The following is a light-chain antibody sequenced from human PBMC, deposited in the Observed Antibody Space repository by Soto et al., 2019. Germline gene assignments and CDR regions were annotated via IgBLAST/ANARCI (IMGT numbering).Light chain of an antibody. CDR2: AAS. Sequence: EIVVTQSPGTLSLSPGERATLSCRASQSVSSKVAWYQQKPGQAPKLLISAASSRATAIPDRFSGSGSGTDFTLTITRLEPEDFALYYCQQYGSSPITFGQGTRLEI. V-gene: IGKV3-20*01. J-gene: IGKJ5*01. CDR3: QQYGSSPIT. CDR1: QSVSSK.